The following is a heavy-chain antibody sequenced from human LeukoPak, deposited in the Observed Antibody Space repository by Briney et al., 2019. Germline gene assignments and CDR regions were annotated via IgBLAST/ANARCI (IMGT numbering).Heavy chain of an antibody. CDR1: GFSFDDYG. CDR2: INWDGGNT. J-gene: IGHJ4*02. Sequence: GGSLRLSCKDSGFSFDDYGMSWVRQVPGKGLEWVCGINWDGGNTHCTDSVKGRFSVSRDNAENPLFLQMSSLRAEDAALYYCARDVSSNWYSFNIWGQGTQVTVTS. CDR3: ARDVSSNWYSFNI. V-gene: IGHV3-20*04. D-gene: IGHD6-13*01.